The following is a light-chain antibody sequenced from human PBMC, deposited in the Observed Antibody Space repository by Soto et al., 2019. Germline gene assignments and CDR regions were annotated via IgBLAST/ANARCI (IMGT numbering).Light chain of an antibody. Sequence: QSVLTQPPSASGTPGQRVTISCSGSSSNIGSNYVYWYQQLPGTAPKLLIYRNKQRPSGVPDRFSGSKSGTSASLAISGLRSEDEADYYCTAWDDSLRVVFGGGTKLTVL. CDR3: TAWDDSLRVV. V-gene: IGLV1-47*01. CDR1: SSNIGSNY. CDR2: RNK. J-gene: IGLJ2*01.